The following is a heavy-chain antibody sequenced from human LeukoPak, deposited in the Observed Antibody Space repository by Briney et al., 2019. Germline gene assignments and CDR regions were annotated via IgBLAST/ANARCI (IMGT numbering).Heavy chain of an antibody. CDR3: ARAGLWAYYYYMDV. CDR2: MNPNSGNT. CDR1: GYTFTSYD. D-gene: IGHD1-26*01. V-gene: IGHV1-8*01. J-gene: IGHJ6*03. Sequence: ASVKVSCKASGYTFTSYDINWVRQATGQGLEWMGWMNPNSGNTGYAQKFQGRVTITRNTSISTAYMELSSLRSEDTAVYYCARAGLWAYYYYMDVWGKGTTVTVSS.